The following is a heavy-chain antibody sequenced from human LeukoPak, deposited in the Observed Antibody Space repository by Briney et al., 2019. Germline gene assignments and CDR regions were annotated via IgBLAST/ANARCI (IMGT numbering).Heavy chain of an antibody. CDR2: IYPGDSDT. Sequence: GESLKNSCKGSGYSFTSYWIGWVPQMPGKGLECMGIIYPGDSDTRYSPSFQGQVTISADKSISTAYLQWSSLKAPDTAMYYCARRDLAAAGSTFDYWGQGTLVTVSS. J-gene: IGHJ4*02. CDR1: GYSFTSYW. D-gene: IGHD6-13*01. V-gene: IGHV5-51*01. CDR3: ARRDLAAAGSTFDY.